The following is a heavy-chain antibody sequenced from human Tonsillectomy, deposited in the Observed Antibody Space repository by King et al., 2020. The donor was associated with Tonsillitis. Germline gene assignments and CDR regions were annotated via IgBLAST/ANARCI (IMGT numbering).Heavy chain of an antibody. V-gene: IGHV1-18*04. CDR1: GYNLLSYG. D-gene: IGHD6-13*01. CDR2: ISAYNGHT. J-gene: IGHJ4*02. Sequence: VQLVQSGGEVKKPGASVKVSCKTSGYNLLSYGISWVRQAPGQGLEWMGWISAYNGHTKYAQKFQGRVTMTTDTSTNTAYMELRSLRSDDTAVYFCARDQGQQLVEGDFDFWGQGTLVTVSS. CDR3: ARDQGQQLVEGDFDF.